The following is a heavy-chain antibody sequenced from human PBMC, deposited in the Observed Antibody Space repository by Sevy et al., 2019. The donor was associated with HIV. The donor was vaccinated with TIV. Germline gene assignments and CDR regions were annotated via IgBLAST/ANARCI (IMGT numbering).Heavy chain of an antibody. CDR2: ISGSGGST. Sequence: GGSLRLSCAASGFTFSSYAMSWVRQAPGKGLEWVSAISGSGGSTYYADSVKGRFTTSRDNSKNTLYLQMNSLRAEDTAVYYCAKGSWLPLWSNYFGYWGQGTLVSDSS. J-gene: IGHJ4*02. V-gene: IGHV3-23*01. D-gene: IGHD5-12*01. CDR3: AKGSWLPLWSNYFGY. CDR1: GFTFSSYA.